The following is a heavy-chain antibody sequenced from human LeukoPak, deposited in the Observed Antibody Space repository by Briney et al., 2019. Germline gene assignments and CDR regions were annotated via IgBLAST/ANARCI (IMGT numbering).Heavy chain of an antibody. D-gene: IGHD2-15*01. J-gene: IGHJ6*04. V-gene: IGHV6-1*01. CDR2: TYYRSEWYN. CDR3: AREKVVIAATHYYGLDV. Sequence: SQTLSLTCAISGDRVSTNNAAWSWIRQSPSRGLEWLGRTYYRSEWYNYYAGSVKSRIIFNPDTSKNQFSLQLNSVTPEDTAVYYCAREKVVIAATHYYGLDVWGKGTTVTVSS. CDR1: GDRVSTNNAA.